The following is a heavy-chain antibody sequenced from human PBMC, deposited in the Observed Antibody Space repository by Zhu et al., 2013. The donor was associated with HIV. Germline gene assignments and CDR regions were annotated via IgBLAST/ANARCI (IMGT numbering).Heavy chain of an antibody. D-gene: IGHD2-2*01. V-gene: IGHV1-69*06. CDR2: IIPIFGTA. J-gene: IGHJ6*02. CDR1: GGTFSSYA. Sequence: QVQLVQSGAEVKKPGSSVKVSCKASGGTFSSYAISWVRQAPGQGLEWMGGIIPIFGTANYAQKFQGRVTITADKSTSTAYMELSSLRSEDTAVYYCARGNCSSTSCYAHLDDYYYYYGMDVWGQGTDGHRLL. CDR3: ARGNCSSTSCYAHLDDYYYYYGMDV.